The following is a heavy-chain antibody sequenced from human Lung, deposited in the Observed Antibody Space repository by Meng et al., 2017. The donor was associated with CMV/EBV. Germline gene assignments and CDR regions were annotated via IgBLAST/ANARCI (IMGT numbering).Heavy chain of an antibody. CDR3: ARETGSSGWYGPGY. Sequence: GSLRLSCAASGFNFRTYSMNWVRQAPGKGLEWVSSISSSSTYIYYADSVKGRFTISRDNAKNSLYLQMNSLRAEDTAVYYCARETGSSGWYGPGYWGQGTLVXVSS. CDR2: ISSSSTYI. J-gene: IGHJ4*02. V-gene: IGHV3-21*01. CDR1: GFNFRTYS. D-gene: IGHD6-19*01.